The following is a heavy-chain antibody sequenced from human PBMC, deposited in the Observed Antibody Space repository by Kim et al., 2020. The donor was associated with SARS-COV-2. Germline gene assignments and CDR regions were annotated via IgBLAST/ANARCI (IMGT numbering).Heavy chain of an antibody. CDR3: AKGRVSERSVYEY. Sequence: GGSLRLSCAASGFTFSNFAMSWVRQAPGKGLEWVSMIKDTGGDSYYADSVKGRFTVSRDNTKNTLFLQMSSLRADDTAVYYCAKGRVSERSVYEYWGQGNLVTVSS. CDR2: IKDTGGDS. J-gene: IGHJ4*02. D-gene: IGHD3-10*01. CDR1: GFTFSNFA. V-gene: IGHV3-23*01.